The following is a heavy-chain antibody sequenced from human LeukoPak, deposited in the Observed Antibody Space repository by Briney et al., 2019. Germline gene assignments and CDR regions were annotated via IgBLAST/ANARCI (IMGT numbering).Heavy chain of an antibody. J-gene: IGHJ6*02. CDR3: AKVSVWSGYYSGMDV. CDR1: GFTFSSYA. D-gene: IGHD3-3*01. V-gene: IGHV3-23*01. Sequence: SGGSLRLPCAASGFTFSSYAMSWVRQAPGKGLEWVSAISGSGGSTYYADSVKGRFTISRDNSKNTLYLQMNSLRAEDTAVYYCAKVSVWSGYYSGMDVWGQGTTVTVSS. CDR2: ISGSGGST.